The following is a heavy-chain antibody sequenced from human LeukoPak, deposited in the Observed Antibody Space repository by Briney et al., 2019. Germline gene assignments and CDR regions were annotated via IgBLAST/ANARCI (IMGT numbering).Heavy chain of an antibody. CDR1: GSTFSSYS. V-gene: IGHV3-21*01. CDR2: ISSSSSYI. D-gene: IGHD3-16*01. CDR3: ARVLASSRTLGFDY. Sequence: PGGSLILSCAASGSTFSSYSMNWVRQAPGKGLEWVSSISSSSSYIYYADSVKGRFTISRDNAKNSLYLQMNSLRAEDTAVYYCARVLASSRTLGFDYWGQGTLVTVSS. J-gene: IGHJ4*02.